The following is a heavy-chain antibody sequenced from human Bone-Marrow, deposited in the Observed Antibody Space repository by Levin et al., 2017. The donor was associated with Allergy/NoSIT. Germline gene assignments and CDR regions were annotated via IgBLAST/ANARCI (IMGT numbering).Heavy chain of an antibody. J-gene: IGHJ5*01. CDR3: ARVPYSNSFDS. Sequence: SGPTLVKPTQTLTLTCSISGFSLSTVGLGVAWIRQSPGKRLEWIGQIFHAGTTDYNPSLKSRVTMSVDTSKNQFSLRLTSVTAADTALYYCARVPYSNSFDSWGQGALVTVSS. D-gene: IGHD4-11*01. CDR2: IFHAGTT. CDR1: GFSLSTVGLG. V-gene: IGHV4-61*08.